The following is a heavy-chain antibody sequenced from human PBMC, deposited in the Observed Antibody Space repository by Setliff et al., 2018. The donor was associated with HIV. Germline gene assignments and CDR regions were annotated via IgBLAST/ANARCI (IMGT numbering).Heavy chain of an antibody. V-gene: IGHV4-31*03. CDR3: ARGIRDSCEGSPYYSYCYMDV. Sequence: PSETLSLTCTVSGGSINSGFYSWTWVRHVQGKGLEWIGFVFYTGATYSSPTLKSRITISVDTSRNQFSLKVNSVTAADTAVYYCARGIRDSCEGSPYYSYCYMDVWGTGTTVTVSS. J-gene: IGHJ6*03. CDR1: GGSINSGFYS. D-gene: IGHD3-9*01. CDR2: VFYTGAT.